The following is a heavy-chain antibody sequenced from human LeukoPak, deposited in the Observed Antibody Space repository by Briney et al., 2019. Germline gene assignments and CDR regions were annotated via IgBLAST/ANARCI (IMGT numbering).Heavy chain of an antibody. Sequence: PSETLSLTCPVSGGSFSRVGYFWSWIRQPAGKGLEWIGRIYTNGDTNYNPSLKSRVTMSVDTSTNQFSLKLSSVTAADTAVYYCARERRDDYVSFDYWGQGTLVSVSS. D-gene: IGHD4-17*01. V-gene: IGHV4-61*02. CDR1: GGSFSRVGYF. CDR3: ARERRDDYVSFDY. CDR2: IYTNGDT. J-gene: IGHJ4*02.